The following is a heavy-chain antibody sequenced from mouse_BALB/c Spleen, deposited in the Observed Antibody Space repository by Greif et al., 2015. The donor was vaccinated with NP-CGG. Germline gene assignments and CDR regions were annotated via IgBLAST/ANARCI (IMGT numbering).Heavy chain of an antibody. V-gene: IGHV1-18*01. J-gene: IGHJ2*01. CDR2: INPNNGGT. Sequence: EVKLQESGPELVKPGASVKIPCKASGYTFTDYNMDWVKQSHGKSLEWIGDINPNNGGTIYNQKFKGKATLTVDKSSSTAYMELRSLTSEDTAVYYCARGDYDGGVFDYWGQGTTLTVSS. CDR3: ARGDYDGGVFDY. D-gene: IGHD2-4*01. CDR1: GYTFTDYN.